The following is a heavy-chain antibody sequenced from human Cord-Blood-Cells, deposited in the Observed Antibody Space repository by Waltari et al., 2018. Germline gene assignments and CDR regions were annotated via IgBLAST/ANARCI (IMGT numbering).Heavy chain of an antibody. J-gene: IGHJ3*02. CDR1: GFTFSSYS. CDR2: ISSSSSYI. Sequence: EVQLVESGGGLVKPGGSLRLSCAASGFTFSSYSMNWVRQAPGKGLEWVSSISSSSSYIYYADAVKGRFTISRDNAKNSLYLQMNSLRAEDTAVYYCARAVAGDPNAFDIWGQGTMVTVSS. V-gene: IGHV3-21*01. D-gene: IGHD6-19*01. CDR3: ARAVAGDPNAFDI.